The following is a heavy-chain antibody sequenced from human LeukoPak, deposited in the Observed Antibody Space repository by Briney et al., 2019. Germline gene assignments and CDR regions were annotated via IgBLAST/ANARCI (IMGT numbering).Heavy chain of an antibody. CDR2: IRYDGSNK. J-gene: IGHJ5*02. D-gene: IGHD2-21*02. CDR3: AKTVVVTAILGWFDP. Sequence: GGSLRLSCAASGFTFSSYGMYWVRQAPGKGLEWVAFIRYDGSNKYYADSVKGRFTVSRDNSKNTLYLQMKSLRAEVMAVYYCAKTVVVTAILGWFDPWGREPWSPSPQ. V-gene: IGHV3-30*02. CDR1: GFTFSSYG.